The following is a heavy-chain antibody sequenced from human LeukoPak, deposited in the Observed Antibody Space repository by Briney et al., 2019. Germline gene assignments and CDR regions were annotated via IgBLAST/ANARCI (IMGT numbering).Heavy chain of an antibody. D-gene: IGHD2-2*01. CDR1: GFTFSSYE. Sequence: GGSLRLSCAASGFTFSSYEMNWVRQAPGRGLEWVSYISSSGTTIYYADSVKGRFTISRDNAKNSLYLQMNSLRAEDTAVYYCARGGYCSSSICYSLNAFDIWGQGTMFTVSS. CDR3: ARGGYCSSSICYSLNAFDI. V-gene: IGHV3-48*03. J-gene: IGHJ3*02. CDR2: ISSSGTTI.